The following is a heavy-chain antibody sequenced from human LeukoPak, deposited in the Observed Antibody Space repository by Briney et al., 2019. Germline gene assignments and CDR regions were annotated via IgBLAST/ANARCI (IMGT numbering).Heavy chain of an antibody. D-gene: IGHD3-3*01. V-gene: IGHV3-48*02. Sequence: GGSLRLSCAASGFTFSSYSMNWVRQAPGKGLEWVSYISSSSSTIYYADSVKGRFTISRDNAKNSLYLQMNSLRDEDTAVYYCARGPSITIFGVVIPNWFDPWGQGTLVTASS. CDR1: GFTFSSYS. CDR2: ISSSSSTI. CDR3: ARGPSITIFGVVIPNWFDP. J-gene: IGHJ5*02.